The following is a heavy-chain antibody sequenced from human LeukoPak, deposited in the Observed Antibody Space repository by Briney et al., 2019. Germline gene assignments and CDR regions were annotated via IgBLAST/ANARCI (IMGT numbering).Heavy chain of an antibody. CDR2: MNPNSGGT. D-gene: IGHD3-10*01. Sequence: GASVTVSFTASGYTFTGCYMHWVRQAPGQGREWVGWMNPNSGGTNYAQKFQGRVTMTRDTSISTAYMELSRLRSDDPAVYYCARGIPYVAMVRGVIIRNWFEPWGQGTLVTVSS. J-gene: IGHJ5*02. CDR1: GYTFTGCY. V-gene: IGHV1-2*02. CDR3: ARGIPYVAMVRGVIIRNWFEP.